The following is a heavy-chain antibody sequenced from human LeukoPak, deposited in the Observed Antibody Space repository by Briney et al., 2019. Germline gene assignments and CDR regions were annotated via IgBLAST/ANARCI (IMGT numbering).Heavy chain of an antibody. J-gene: IGHJ4*02. Sequence: GGSLRLSCAASGFTFDDYGMSWVRQAPGKGLEWVSGINWNGGSTGYADSVKGRFTISRDNAKNSLYLQMNSLRAEDTAVYYCARDVYYGSGSPRLDYWGQGTLVTVSS. CDR2: INWNGGST. V-gene: IGHV3-20*04. CDR1: GFTFDDYG. CDR3: ARDVYYGSGSPRLDY. D-gene: IGHD3-10*01.